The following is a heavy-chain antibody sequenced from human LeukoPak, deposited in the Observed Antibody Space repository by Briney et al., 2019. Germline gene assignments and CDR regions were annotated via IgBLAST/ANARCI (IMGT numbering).Heavy chain of an antibody. D-gene: IGHD3-10*01. CDR1: GGSLSNYY. CDR3: ARGPASGSTFAWFDP. V-gene: IGHV4-34*01. J-gene: IGHJ5*02. Sequence: NPSETLSLTCAVYGGSLSNYYWSWICQPPGKGLEWIGEINHSGSTKYNPSLKSRVTISVDMSKNQFSLELSSVTAADMAVYYCARGPASGSTFAWFDPWGQGTLVTVSS. CDR2: INHSGST.